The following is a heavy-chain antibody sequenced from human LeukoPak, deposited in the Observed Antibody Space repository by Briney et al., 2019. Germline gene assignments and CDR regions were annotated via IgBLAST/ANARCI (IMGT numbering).Heavy chain of an antibody. CDR3: ARRAGAYSHPYDY. CDR2: IYSDNT. J-gene: IGHJ4*02. V-gene: IGHV3-53*01. Sequence: GGSLRLSCTVSGFTVSSNSMSWVRQAPAKGLERVSFIYSDNTRYSDSVKGRFTISRDNSKNTLYLQMNSLRAEDTAVYYCARRAGAYSHPYDYWGQGTLVTVSS. D-gene: IGHD4/OR15-4a*01. CDR1: GFTVSSNS.